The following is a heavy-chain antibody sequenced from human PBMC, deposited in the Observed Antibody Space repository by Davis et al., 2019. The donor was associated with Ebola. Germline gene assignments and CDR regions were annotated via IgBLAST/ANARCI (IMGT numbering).Heavy chain of an antibody. J-gene: IGHJ6*02. CDR1: GFTFSSYS. CDR2: ISSSSSYI. Sequence: GGSLRLSCAASGFTFSSYSMNWVRQAPGKGLEWVSSISSSSSYIYYADSVKGRFTISRDNAKNSLYLQMNSLRAEDTAVYYCAKISSITIFGVVTLGMDVWGQGTTVTVSS. CDR3: AKISSITIFGVVTLGMDV. D-gene: IGHD3-3*01. V-gene: IGHV3-21*04.